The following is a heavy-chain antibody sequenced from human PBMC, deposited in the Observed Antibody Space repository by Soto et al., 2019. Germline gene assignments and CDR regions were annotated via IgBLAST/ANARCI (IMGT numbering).Heavy chain of an antibody. CDR3: ARVDVVVDVDAFDI. J-gene: IGHJ3*02. D-gene: IGHD2-15*01. CDR1: EFTFSNFG. CDR2: IYYDGSNE. V-gene: IGHV3-33*01. Sequence: QVQLVESGGGVVQPGRSLRLSCAASEFTFSNFGMHWVRQAPGKGLEWVAVIYYDGSNEYYADSVKGRFTIARDNSKNTLYLQMNSLRAEDTAVYYCARVDVVVDVDAFDIWGQGTMVTVSS.